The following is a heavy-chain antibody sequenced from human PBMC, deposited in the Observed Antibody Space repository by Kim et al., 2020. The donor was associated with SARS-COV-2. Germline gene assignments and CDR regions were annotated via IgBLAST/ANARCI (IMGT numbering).Heavy chain of an antibody. CDR3: ARGSGWAFDY. Sequence: ASVKVSCKASGYTFINYVMHWVRQAPGQRLEWMGLISIGHDDTKYSQKFRGRVTITRDTTASTVYMELSSLRSEDTAVYYCARGSGWAFDYWGQGTLVTVAS. CDR2: ISIGHDDT. D-gene: IGHD6-19*01. V-gene: IGHV1-3*04. CDR1: GYTFINYV. J-gene: IGHJ4*02.